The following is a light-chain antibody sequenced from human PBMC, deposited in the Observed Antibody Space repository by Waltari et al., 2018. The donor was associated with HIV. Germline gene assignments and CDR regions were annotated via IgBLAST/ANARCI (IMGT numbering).Light chain of an antibody. J-gene: IGLJ2*01. CDR2: GNS. CDR1: SPNIGAGLG. V-gene: IGLV1-40*01. Sequence: QSLLTPPPSASEPPGTRVTISGTGCSPNIGAGLGVTWYQQLPGTVPKLLIYGNSNRPSGVPHRFSGSKSGTSASLAITGLQAEDEADYYCQSYDRSLSGYVVFGGGTKLTVL. CDR3: QSYDRSLSGYVV.